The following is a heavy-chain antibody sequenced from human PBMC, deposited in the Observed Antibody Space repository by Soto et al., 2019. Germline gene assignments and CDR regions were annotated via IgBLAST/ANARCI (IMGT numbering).Heavy chain of an antibody. V-gene: IGHV3-74*03. CDR2: ISVDGRDT. J-gene: IGHJ4*01. CDR3: VRAPEQRPIDF. CDR1: GFSLSDYW. D-gene: IGHD6-19*01. Sequence: AGGSLRLSCAASGFSLSDYWMHWVRQVPGKGLLWVSRISVDGRDTTYADSVKGRFTISRDNAKNTLYLQMDSLRAEDTAVYYCVRAPEQRPIDFSGHGSLVTVSS.